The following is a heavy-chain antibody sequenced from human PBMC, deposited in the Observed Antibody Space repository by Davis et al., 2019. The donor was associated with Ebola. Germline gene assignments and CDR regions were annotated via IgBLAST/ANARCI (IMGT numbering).Heavy chain of an antibody. CDR2: TYYTSKWFN. Sequence: HSQTLSLPCAISGDSVPGSNGAWNWVRQSPSRGLEWLGRTYYTSKWFNDYAVSVKGRITVNADTSKNQFSLQLDSVTPEDTALYYCARGWLRRGMDVWGEGTTVTVSS. CDR1: GDSVPGSNGA. D-gene: IGHD5-18*01. J-gene: IGHJ6*04. V-gene: IGHV6-1*01. CDR3: ARGWLRRGMDV.